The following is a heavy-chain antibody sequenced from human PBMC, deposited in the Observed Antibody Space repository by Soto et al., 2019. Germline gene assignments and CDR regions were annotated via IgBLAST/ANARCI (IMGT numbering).Heavy chain of an antibody. CDR1: GFTFSNAW. J-gene: IGHJ6*02. D-gene: IGHD2-15*01. Sequence: GGSLRLSCAASGFTFSNAWMNWVRQAPGKGLEWVGRIKSKTDGGTTDYAEPVKGRFTISRDDSKNTLYLQMNSLKTEDTAVYYCTTAYCSGGSCYYYYYYGMDVWGQGTTVTVSS. CDR3: TTAYCSGGSCYYYYYYGMDV. V-gene: IGHV3-15*07. CDR2: IKSKTDGGTT.